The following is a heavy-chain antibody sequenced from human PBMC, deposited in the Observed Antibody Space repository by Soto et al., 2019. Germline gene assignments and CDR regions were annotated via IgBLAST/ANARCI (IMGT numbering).Heavy chain of an antibody. V-gene: IGHV4-34*01. CDR3: ARAVAGDYYYYGMDV. CDR1: GGSFSGYY. Sequence: PSETLSLTCAVYGGSFSGYYWSWIRQPPGKGLEWIGEINHSGSTNYNPSLKSRVTISVDTSKNQFSLKLSSVTAADTAVYYCARAVAGDYYYYGMDVWGQGTTVTVSS. D-gene: IGHD6-19*01. CDR2: INHSGST. J-gene: IGHJ6*02.